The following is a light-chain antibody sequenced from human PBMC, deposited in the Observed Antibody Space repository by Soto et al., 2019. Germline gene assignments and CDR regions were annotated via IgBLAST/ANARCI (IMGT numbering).Light chain of an antibody. CDR1: SSDVGGYNY. J-gene: IGLJ1*01. CDR3: SSYTSSSTRV. CDR2: DVS. V-gene: IGLV2-14*03. Sequence: QSALTQPASVSGSPGQSITISCTGTSSDVGGYNYLSWYQHHPGKAPKLMIYDVSDRRSGVSNRFSGSKSGNTASLTISGLQTEDEADYYCSSYTSSSTRVFGTGTKLTVL.